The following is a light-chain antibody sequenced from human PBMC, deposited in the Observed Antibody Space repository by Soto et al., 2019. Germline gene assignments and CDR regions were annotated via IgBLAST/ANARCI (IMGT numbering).Light chain of an antibody. CDR2: GAS. Sequence: IVMTHSPTTLSVSPGSRSNLSCRASQSVGTKLAWYQQTTGQAPRLLIYGASNRATGVPARISGSVYGTELTITIASLQSEDFAVYYCQQRNNWLLTFGGGTKVDIK. CDR3: QQRNNWLLT. J-gene: IGKJ4*01. V-gene: IGKV3-15*01. CDR1: QSVGTK.